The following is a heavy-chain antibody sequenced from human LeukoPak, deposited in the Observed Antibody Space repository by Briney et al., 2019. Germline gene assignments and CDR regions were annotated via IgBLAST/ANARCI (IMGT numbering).Heavy chain of an antibody. V-gene: IGHV1-2*02. CDR3: ARELPRSVATTPHSNDY. D-gene: IGHD5-12*01. J-gene: IGHJ4*02. Sequence: ASVKVSCKASGYTFTGYYMHWVRQAPGQGLEWMGWINPNSSGTNYAQKFQGRVTMTRDTSISTAYMELSRLRSDDTAVYYCARELPRSVATTPHSNDYWGQGTLVTVSS. CDR2: INPNSSGT. CDR1: GYTFTGYY.